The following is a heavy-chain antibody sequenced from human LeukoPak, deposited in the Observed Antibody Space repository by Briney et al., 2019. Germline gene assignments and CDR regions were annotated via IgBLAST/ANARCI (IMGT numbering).Heavy chain of an antibody. J-gene: IGHJ4*02. CDR1: GFTFDDYA. D-gene: IGHD3-22*01. CDR3: AKDISMYYYDSSGYYDVVY. Sequence: GGSLRLSCAASGFTFDDYAMHWVRQAPGKGLEWVSGISWNSGSIGYADSVKGRFTISRDNAKNSLYLQMNSLRAEDTALYYCAKDISMYYYDSSGYYDVVYWGQGTLVTVSS. V-gene: IGHV3-9*01. CDR2: ISWNSGSI.